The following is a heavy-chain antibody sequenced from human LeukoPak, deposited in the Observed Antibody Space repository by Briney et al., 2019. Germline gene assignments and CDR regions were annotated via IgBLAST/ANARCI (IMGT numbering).Heavy chain of an antibody. J-gene: IGHJ4*02. Sequence: GESLQISCKGSGYSFTSYWIGWVRQMPGKGLEWMGVIYGADYTTIYSPPFHGQITISADKSISTAYLQWTSLKASDTAMYYCARRPAGTRPFDYWGQGALVTVSS. V-gene: IGHV5-51*01. CDR1: GYSFTSYW. D-gene: IGHD1-7*01. CDR2: IYGADYTT. CDR3: ARRPAGTRPFDY.